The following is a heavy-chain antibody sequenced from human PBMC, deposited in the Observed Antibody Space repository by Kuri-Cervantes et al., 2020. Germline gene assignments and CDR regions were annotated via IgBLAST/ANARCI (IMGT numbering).Heavy chain of an antibody. CDR1: GFTLSTYG. D-gene: IGHD3-22*01. Sequence: GESLKISCEAPGFTLSTYGMHWVRQAPGKGLEWVAVIWYDGSNKYYADSVKGRFTISRDNSKNTQYLQMNSLRAEDTAVYYCARGEDYDASSSYYCLFDYWGQGTLVTVSS. CDR2: IWYDGSNK. V-gene: IGHV3-33*01. J-gene: IGHJ4*02. CDR3: ARGEDYDASSSYYCLFDY.